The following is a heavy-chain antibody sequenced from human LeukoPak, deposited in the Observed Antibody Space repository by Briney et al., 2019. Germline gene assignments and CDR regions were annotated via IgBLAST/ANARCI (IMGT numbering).Heavy chain of an antibody. CDR2: ISYSGTT. J-gene: IGHJ4*02. V-gene: IGHV4-59*12. D-gene: IGHD1-14*01. CDR3: ARDRTGWASDY. Sequence: GSLRLSCAASGFTFSSYAMSWIRQPPGKGLEWIGSISYSGTTYCTPSLNSRVTISLDTSKNQFSLNLRSVTAADTAVYYCARDRTGWASDYWGQGTLVTVSS. CDR1: GFTFSSYA.